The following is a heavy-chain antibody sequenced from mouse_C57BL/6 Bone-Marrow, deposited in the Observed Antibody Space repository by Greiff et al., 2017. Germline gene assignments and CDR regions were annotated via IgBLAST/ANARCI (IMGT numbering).Heavy chain of an antibody. V-gene: IGHV5-4*01. CDR2: ISDGGSYT. D-gene: IGHD4-1*01. CDR3: ARENWEDY. Sequence: EVKLVESGGGLVKPGGSLKLSCAASGFTFSSYAMSWVRQTPEKRLEWVATISDGGSYTYYPDNVKGRFTISRDNAKNNLYLQMSHLKSEDTAMYYCARENWEDYWGQGTTLTVSS. CDR1: GFTFSSYA. J-gene: IGHJ2*01.